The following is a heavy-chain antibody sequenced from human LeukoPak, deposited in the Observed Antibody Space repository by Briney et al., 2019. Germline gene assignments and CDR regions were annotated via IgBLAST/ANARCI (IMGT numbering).Heavy chain of an antibody. J-gene: IGHJ3*02. CDR1: GYTFTCYY. D-gene: IGHD6-13*01. Sequence: ASVKVSCKASGYTFTCYYMHWVRQAPGQGLEWMGWINPNSGGTNYAQKFQGRVTMTRDTSIITAYMELSRLSSDDTAVYYCARVGGNQQLATGAFDIWGQGTMVTVSS. CDR3: ARVGGNQQLATGAFDI. CDR2: INPNSGGT. V-gene: IGHV1-2*02.